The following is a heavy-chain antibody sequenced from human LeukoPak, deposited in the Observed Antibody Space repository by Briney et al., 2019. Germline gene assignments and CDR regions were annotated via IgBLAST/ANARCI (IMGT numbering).Heavy chain of an antibody. CDR1: GGPISRGSYY. CDR3: ARIKCGGDCRGYYYYYHMDV. D-gene: IGHD2-21*02. Sequence: SSETLSVTCTVSGGPISRGSYYGSWIRQPAGKGLERIGRIYTTGSTNYNPSLKSRLTISVDTSKNQFSLKLRSVTAADTAVYYCARIKCGGDCRGYYYYYHMDVWGKGTTVTISS. CDR2: IYTTGST. J-gene: IGHJ6*03. V-gene: IGHV4-61*02.